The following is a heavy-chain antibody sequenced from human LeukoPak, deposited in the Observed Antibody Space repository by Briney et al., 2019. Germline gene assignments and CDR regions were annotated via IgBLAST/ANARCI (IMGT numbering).Heavy chain of an antibody. CDR2: IYSGGST. CDR1: GLTVSSNY. V-gene: IGHV3-66*02. Sequence: PGGSLRLSCAASGLTVSSNYMSWVRQAPGKGLEWVSVIYSGGSTYYADSVEGRFTISRDNSKNTLYLQMNSLRAEDTAVYYCARSTLPAATGYYFDYWGQGTLVTVSS. CDR3: ARSTLPAATGYYFDY. D-gene: IGHD2-2*01. J-gene: IGHJ4*02.